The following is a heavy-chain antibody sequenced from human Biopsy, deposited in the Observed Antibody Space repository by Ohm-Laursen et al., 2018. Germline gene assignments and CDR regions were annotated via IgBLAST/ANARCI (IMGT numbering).Heavy chain of an antibody. CDR2: ISYSRDT. J-gene: IGHJ3*02. D-gene: IGHD6-19*01. V-gene: IGHV4-59*08. CDR1: GGSISGSS. CDR3: AKHGSGWTGDDAFHI. Sequence: GTLSLTCTGSGGSISGSSWSWIRQATGKGLEWIGYISYSRDTNYNPSLKSRITISVDTSKNQFSLKLTSVTAADTAVYYCAKHGSGWTGDDAFHIWGQGTMVTDSS.